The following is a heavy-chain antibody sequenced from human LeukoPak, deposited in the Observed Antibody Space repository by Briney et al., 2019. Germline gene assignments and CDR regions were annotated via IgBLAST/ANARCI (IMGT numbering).Heavy chain of an antibody. D-gene: IGHD6-25*01. CDR1: GFTFSSYG. CDR2: IWYDGSNK. V-gene: IGHV3-33*01. Sequence: GGSLRLSCAASGFTFSSYGMHWVRQAPGKGLEWVAVIWYDGSNKYYADSVKGRFTISRDNSKNTLYLQMNSLRAEDTAVYYCGRDRLKHDLYYYYYGMDVWGQGTTVTVSS. CDR3: GRDRLKHDLYYYYYGMDV. J-gene: IGHJ6*02.